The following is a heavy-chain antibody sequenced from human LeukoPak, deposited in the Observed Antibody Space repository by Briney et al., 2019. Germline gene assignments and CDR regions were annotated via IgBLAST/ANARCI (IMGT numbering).Heavy chain of an antibody. V-gene: IGHV4-4*07. CDR2: IYTSGST. Sequence: SETLSLTCTVSGGSISSYYWSWIRQPAGKGLERIGRIYTSGSTNYNPSLKSRVTISVDKSKNQFSLKLSSVTAADTAVYYCAREGGGSSWFSTLFDYWGQGTLVTVSS. CDR3: AREGGGSSWFSTLFDY. CDR1: GGSISSYY. D-gene: IGHD6-13*01. J-gene: IGHJ4*02.